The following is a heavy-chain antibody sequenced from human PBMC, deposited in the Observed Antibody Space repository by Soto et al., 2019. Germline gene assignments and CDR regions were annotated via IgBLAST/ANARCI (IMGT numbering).Heavy chain of an antibody. CDR1: GFTFSSYG. D-gene: IGHD3-22*01. V-gene: IGHV3-33*01. CDR3: ARDRRYDSSGGDY. Sequence: SLRLSCAASGFTFSSYGMHWVRQAPGKGLEWVAVIWYDGSNKYYADSVKGRFTISRDNSKNTLYLQMNSLRAEDTAVYYCARDRRYDSSGGDYWGQGTLVTVSS. J-gene: IGHJ4*02. CDR2: IWYDGSNK.